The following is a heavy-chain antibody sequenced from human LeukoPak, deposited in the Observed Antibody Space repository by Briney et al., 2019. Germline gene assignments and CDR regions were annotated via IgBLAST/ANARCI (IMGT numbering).Heavy chain of an antibody. Sequence: GGSLRLSCAASGFTFSSYWMSWVRQAPGKGLEWVANIKQDGSEKYYVDSVKGRFTISRDNAKNSLYLQMNSLRAEDTAVYYCENVRGYYVLWGADFDCWGQRTLVTVSS. CDR2: IKQDGSEK. D-gene: IGHD2/OR15-2a*01. J-gene: IGHJ4*02. CDR1: GFTFSSYW. CDR3: ENVRGYYVLWGADFDC. V-gene: IGHV3-7*01.